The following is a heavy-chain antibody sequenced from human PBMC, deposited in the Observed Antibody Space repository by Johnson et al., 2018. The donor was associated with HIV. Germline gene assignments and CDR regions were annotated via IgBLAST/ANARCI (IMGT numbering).Heavy chain of an antibody. CDR2: ISYDGSNK. J-gene: IGHJ3*02. CDR3: ARAKSIAIRGGAFDI. Sequence: QVQLVESGGGVVQPGKSLRLSCAASGFTFSSSAMHWVRQAPGQGLQWVALISYDGSNKNYADSVKARFTISRDNSTNTLYRQMNSLRADDTAVYYCARAKSIAIRGGAFDIWGQGTTVTVSS. V-gene: IGHV3-30*04. CDR1: GFTFSSSA. D-gene: IGHD6-6*01.